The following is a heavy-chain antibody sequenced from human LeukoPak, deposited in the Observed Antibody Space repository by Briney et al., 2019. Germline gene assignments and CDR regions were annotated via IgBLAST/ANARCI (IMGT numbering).Heavy chain of an antibody. D-gene: IGHD3-22*01. CDR3: ARTLIGDIDY. CDR1: GFTVSSNY. CDR2: IYSDSST. Sequence: GGSLRLSCAASGFTVSSNYMGWVRQAPGKGLEWVSVIYSDSSTYYADSVKGRFTVSRDNSKNTLYLQMNSLRAEDTAVYYCARTLIGDIDYWGQGTLVTVSS. V-gene: IGHV3-53*01. J-gene: IGHJ4*02.